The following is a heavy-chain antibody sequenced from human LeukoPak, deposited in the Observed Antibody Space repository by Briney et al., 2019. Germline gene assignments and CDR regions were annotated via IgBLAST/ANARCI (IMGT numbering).Heavy chain of an antibody. CDR3: ARDDIRSGYSS. J-gene: IGHJ4*02. Sequence: GGSLRLSCAASGFTFSSYAMHWVRQAPGKGLEWVAVISYDGSNKYYADSVKGRFTISRDNSKNTLYLQMNSLRAEDTAVYYCARDDIRSGYSSWGQGTLVTVSS. CDR1: GFTFSSYA. V-gene: IGHV3-30*04. D-gene: IGHD3-3*01. CDR2: ISYDGSNK.